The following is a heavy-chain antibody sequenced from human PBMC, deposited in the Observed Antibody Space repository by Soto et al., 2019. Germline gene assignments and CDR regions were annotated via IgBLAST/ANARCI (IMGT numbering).Heavy chain of an antibody. CDR1: GYTFTSYA. Sequence: ASVKVSCKASGYTFTSYAMHWVRQAPGQRLEWMGWINAGNGNTKYSQKFQGRVTITRDTSASTAYMELSSLRSEDTAVYYCARGEYSGYGAAWVEYYYMDVWGKGTTVTVSS. D-gene: IGHD5-12*01. J-gene: IGHJ6*03. V-gene: IGHV1-3*01. CDR3: ARGEYSGYGAAWVEYYYMDV. CDR2: INAGNGNT.